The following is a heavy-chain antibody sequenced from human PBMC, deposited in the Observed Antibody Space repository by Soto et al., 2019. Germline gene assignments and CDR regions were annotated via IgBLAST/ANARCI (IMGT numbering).Heavy chain of an antibody. CDR3: GKMGGGNLPKLFHV. D-gene: IGHD3-16*01. CDR1: GFTLSDHY. Sequence: GGSLRLSCTGSGFTLSDHYIDWVRQAPGKGLEWVGRSRDKAQGYSTTYAASVKGRFTTSRDESKNSVYLQMNSLKTEDTAIYFWGKMGGGNLPKLFHVWGHGTLVTVS. V-gene: IGHV3-72*01. CDR2: SRDKAQGYST. J-gene: IGHJ1*01.